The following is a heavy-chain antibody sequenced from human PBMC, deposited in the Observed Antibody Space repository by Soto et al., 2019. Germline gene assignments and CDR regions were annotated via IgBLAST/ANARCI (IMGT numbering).Heavy chain of an antibody. CDR3: GRDTGWGDSNYPSYYYYGMDV. CDR2: ISSSGSTI. CDR1: GFTFSSYE. D-gene: IGHD4-4*01. V-gene: IGHV3-48*03. J-gene: IGHJ6*02. Sequence: PGGSLRLSCAASGFTFSSYEMNWVRQAPGKGLEWVSYISSSGSTIYYADSVKGRFTISRDNAKNSLYLQMNRLRAEDTAVYYCGRDTGWGDSNYPSYYYYGMDVWGQGTTVNVSS.